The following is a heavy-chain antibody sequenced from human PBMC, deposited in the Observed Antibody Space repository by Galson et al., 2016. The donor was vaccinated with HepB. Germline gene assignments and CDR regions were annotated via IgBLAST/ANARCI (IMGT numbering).Heavy chain of an antibody. Sequence: SLRLSCAASGFTVSASSMTRVRQAPGKGLEWVSTIHRGGGTYYTYSVKGRFTIASDSSKNTLYLQMSSLKVEDTAVYYCAVVGDVSRDWGQGTLVTVSS. D-gene: IGHD2-21*01. CDR2: IHRGGGT. CDR1: GFTVSASS. J-gene: IGHJ4*02. V-gene: IGHV3-66*01. CDR3: AVVGDVSRD.